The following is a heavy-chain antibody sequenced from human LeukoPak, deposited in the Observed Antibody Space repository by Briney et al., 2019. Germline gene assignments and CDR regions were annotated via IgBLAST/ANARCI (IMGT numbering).Heavy chain of an antibody. D-gene: IGHD2-2*01. J-gene: IGHJ4*02. Sequence: GGSLRLSCATSGFTFSNHAMHWVRQAPGKGLEYVSAITRNGGNTYYANSVKGRFTISRDNSKNTLYLQMGSLRAEDMAVYNCARGTCSGTTCHHTYDYWGQGTLVTVSS. CDR2: ITRNGGNT. CDR1: GFTFSNHA. CDR3: ARGTCSGTTCHHTYDY. V-gene: IGHV3-64*01.